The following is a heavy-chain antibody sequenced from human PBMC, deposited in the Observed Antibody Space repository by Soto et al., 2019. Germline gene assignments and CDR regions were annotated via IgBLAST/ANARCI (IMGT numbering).Heavy chain of an antibody. CDR3: AAGGGLPRYY. V-gene: IGHV4-30-2*01. CDR2: IYHSGST. J-gene: IGHJ4*02. Sequence: QLQLQESGSGLVKPSQTLSLTCAVSGGSISSDGYSWSWIRQPPGKGLEWIGYIYHSGSTYYNPSLKSRVTIAVDRSKNQFSLQLSSVTAADTAVYYCAAGGGLPRYYWGQGTLVTVSS. CDR1: GGSISSDGYS. D-gene: IGHD5-12*01.